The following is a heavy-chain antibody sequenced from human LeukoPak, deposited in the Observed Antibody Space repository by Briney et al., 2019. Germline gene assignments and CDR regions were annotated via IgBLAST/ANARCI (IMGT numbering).Heavy chain of an antibody. J-gene: IGHJ3*02. V-gene: IGHV3-7*05. CDR1: GFTFSSYW. D-gene: IGHD2-15*01. Sequence: GGSLRLSCAASGFTFSSYWMSWVRQAPGKGLEWVAHINQDGSEKYYVDSVKGRFTISRDNAKNSLYLQMNCLRAEDTAVYYCARDGGGDIVVAFAFDIWGQGTMVTVSS. CDR2: INQDGSEK. CDR3: ARDGGGDIVVAFAFDI.